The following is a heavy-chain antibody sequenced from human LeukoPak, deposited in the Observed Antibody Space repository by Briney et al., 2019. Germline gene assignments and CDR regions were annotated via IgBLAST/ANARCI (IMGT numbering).Heavy chain of an antibody. D-gene: IGHD2-8*02. V-gene: IGHV3-11*01. J-gene: IGHJ4*02. CDR3: AKDRTGFFDY. CDR1: GFTFSDYY. CDR2: ISSSGSTI. Sequence: GGSLRLSCAASGFTFSDYYMSWIRQAPGKGLEWVSYISSSGSTIYYADSVKGRFTVSRDNSKNTLYLQMTGLRAEDAAVYYCAKDRTGFFDYWGQGTLVTVSS.